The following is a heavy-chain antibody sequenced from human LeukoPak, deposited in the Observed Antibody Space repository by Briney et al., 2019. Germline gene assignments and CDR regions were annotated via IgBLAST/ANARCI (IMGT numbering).Heavy chain of an antibody. D-gene: IGHD3-22*01. CDR3: ARPYYYDSSGYSDY. CDR1: GFTFSSYA. CDR2: ISGSGGST. Sequence: PGGSLRLSCAASGFTFSSYAMSWVRQAPGKGLEWVSAISGSGGSTYYADSVRGRFTISRDNSKNTLYLQMNSLRAEDTAVYYCARPYYYDSSGYSDYWGQGTQVTVSS. J-gene: IGHJ4*02. V-gene: IGHV3-23*01.